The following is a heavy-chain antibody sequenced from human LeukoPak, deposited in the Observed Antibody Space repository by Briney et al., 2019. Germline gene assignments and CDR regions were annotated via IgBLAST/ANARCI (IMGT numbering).Heavy chain of an antibody. CDR2: ISGSGGST. CDR3: AKVLAAADPDY. Sequence: GGSLRLSCAASGFTFSSYAMSWGRPAPGEGLEWVSAISGSGGSTYYADSVKGRFTISRDNSKNTLYLQMNSLRAEDTAVYYCAKVLAAADPDYWGQGTLVTVSS. D-gene: IGHD6-13*01. J-gene: IGHJ4*02. CDR1: GFTFSSYA. V-gene: IGHV3-23*01.